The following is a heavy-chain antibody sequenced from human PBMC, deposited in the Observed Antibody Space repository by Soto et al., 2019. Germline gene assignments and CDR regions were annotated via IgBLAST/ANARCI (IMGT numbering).Heavy chain of an antibody. Sequence: ASVKVSCKASGYTFTSYDINWVRQATGQGLEWMGWMNPNSGNTGYAQKFQGRVTMTRNTSISTAYMELSSLRSEDTAVYYCARGDTTIFGVVTNWFDPWGQGTLVTVSS. D-gene: IGHD3-3*01. J-gene: IGHJ5*02. CDR2: MNPNSGNT. CDR1: GYTFTSYD. V-gene: IGHV1-8*01. CDR3: ARGDTTIFGVVTNWFDP.